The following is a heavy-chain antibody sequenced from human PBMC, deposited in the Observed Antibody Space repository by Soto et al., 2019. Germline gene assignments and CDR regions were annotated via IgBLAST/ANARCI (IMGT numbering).Heavy chain of an antibody. CDR1: GCTFSRYA. Sequence: GASVKVSCKASGCTFSRYAISWVRQAPGQGLEWMGIINPSGGSTSYAQKFQGRVTMTRDTSTSTVYMELSSLRSEDTAVYYCARDSQPDNWFDPWGQGTLVTVSS. CDR2: INPSGGST. CDR3: ARDSQPDNWFDP. V-gene: IGHV1-46*01. J-gene: IGHJ5*02.